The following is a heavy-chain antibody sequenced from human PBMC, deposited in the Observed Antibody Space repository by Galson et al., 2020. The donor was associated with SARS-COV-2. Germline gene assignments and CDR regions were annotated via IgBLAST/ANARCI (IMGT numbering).Heavy chain of an antibody. CDR1: GFTLSSYW. J-gene: IGHJ3*02. CDR3: AREGNSSLVGGAFEI. V-gene: IGHV3-7*01. CDR2: IKGDGSEI. D-gene: IGHD6-13*01. Sequence: ESLKISCAASGFTLSSYWMSWVRQAPGKGLEWLGNIKGDGSEIWCVDSVKGRFTISRDNAKKSLYLQMNSLRVEDTAMYYCAREGNSSLVGGAFEIWGQGTMVTVS.